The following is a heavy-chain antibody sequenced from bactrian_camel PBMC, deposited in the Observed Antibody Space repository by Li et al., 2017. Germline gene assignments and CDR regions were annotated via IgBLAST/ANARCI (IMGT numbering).Heavy chain of an antibody. V-gene: IGHV3S53*01. Sequence: HVQLVESGGGSVQAGGSLRLSCAVSGYDYSYRIYCMGWFRQATGKERERVAIIAPDGRTTYALSVKGRFTISRDKGKSTTYLQMNSLKPEDTAMYYC. CDR2: IAPDGRT. CDR1: GYDYSYRIYC.